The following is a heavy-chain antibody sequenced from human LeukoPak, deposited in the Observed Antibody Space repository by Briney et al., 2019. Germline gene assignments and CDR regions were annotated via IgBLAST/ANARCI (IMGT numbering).Heavy chain of an antibody. CDR1: GFTFSSYG. CDR3: ARVVSGGYSSIDY. J-gene: IGHJ4*02. CDR2: IWYDGSNK. Sequence: GGSLRLSCAASGFTFSSYGMHWVRQAPGKGLEWVAVIWYDGSNKYYADSVKGRFTISRDNSKNTLYLQMNSLRAEDTTVYYCARVVSGGYSSIDYWGQGTLVTVSS. D-gene: IGHD5-18*01. V-gene: IGHV3-33*01.